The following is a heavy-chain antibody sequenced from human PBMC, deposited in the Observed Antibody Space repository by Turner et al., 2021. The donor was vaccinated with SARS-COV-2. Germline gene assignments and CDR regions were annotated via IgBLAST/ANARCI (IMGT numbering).Heavy chain of an antibody. V-gene: IGHV3-30-3*01. Sequence: QVQLVESGGGVVQPGRSLRLSCAASAFTFGSYAMQWVRQAPGKGLEWVAVISADGSNKYYADSVKGRFTISRDNSKNTLYLQMNSLRAEDTAVYYCARARGYSSSWYGVDVPFDPWGQGTLVTVSS. D-gene: IGHD6-13*01. CDR1: AFTFGSYA. CDR3: ARARGYSSSWYGVDVPFDP. CDR2: ISADGSNK. J-gene: IGHJ5*02.